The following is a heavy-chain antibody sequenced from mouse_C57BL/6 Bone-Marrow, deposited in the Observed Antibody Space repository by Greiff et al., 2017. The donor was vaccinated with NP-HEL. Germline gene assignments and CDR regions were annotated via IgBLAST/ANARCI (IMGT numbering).Heavy chain of an antibody. CDR2: ISNGGGST. V-gene: IGHV5-12*01. CDR3: ARLAY. CDR1: GFTFSDYY. J-gene: IGHJ3*01. Sequence: EVQRVESGGGLVQPGGSLKLSCAASGFTFSDYYMYWVRQTPEKRLEWVAYISNGGGSTYYPDTVKGRFTISRDNAKNTLYLQMSRLKSEDTAMYYCARLAYWGQGTLVTVSA.